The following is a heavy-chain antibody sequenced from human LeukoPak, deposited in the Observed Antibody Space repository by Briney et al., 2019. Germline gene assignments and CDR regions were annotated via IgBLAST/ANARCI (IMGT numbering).Heavy chain of an antibody. Sequence: PGGSLRLSCAASGFTFSSYAMHWVRQAPGKGLEWVAVISYDGSNKYYADSVKGRFTISRDNSKNTLYLQMNSLRAEDTTVYYCARDRYYGSGSYYLDYWGQGTLVTVSS. CDR1: GFTFSSYA. V-gene: IGHV3-30*04. CDR3: ARDRYYGSGSYYLDY. J-gene: IGHJ4*02. CDR2: ISYDGSNK. D-gene: IGHD3-10*01.